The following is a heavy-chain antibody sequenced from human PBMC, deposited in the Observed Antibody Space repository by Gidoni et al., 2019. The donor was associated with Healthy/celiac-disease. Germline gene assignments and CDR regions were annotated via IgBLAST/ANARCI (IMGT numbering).Heavy chain of an antibody. CDR1: GFSLSNARMR. CDR2: IFSNDEK. D-gene: IGHD3-3*01. CDR3: ARIQGYDCWSGYYTNYYFDY. V-gene: IGHV2-26*01. J-gene: IGHJ4*02. Sequence: QVTLKESGPVLVKPTETLTLTCTVSGFSLSNARMRVSWIRQPPGKALQWLAHIFSNDEKSYSTSLKSRLTICKDTSKSQVVSTMTNMDPVDTATYYCARIQGYDCWSGYYTNYYFDYWGQGTLVTVSS.